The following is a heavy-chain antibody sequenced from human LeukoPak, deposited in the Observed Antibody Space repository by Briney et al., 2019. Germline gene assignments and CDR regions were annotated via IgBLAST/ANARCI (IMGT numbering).Heavy chain of an antibody. V-gene: IGHV4-30-4*01. D-gene: IGHD3-10*01. CDR2: IYYSGTT. Sequence: PSQTLSLTCTVSNGSISSGYYYWSWIRQPPGQGLEWIGYIYYSGTTYYNPFLKSRVTISVDTSKNQFSLKLTSVTAADTAVYYCARDMVRGVIGLDYWGQGSLVTVSS. CDR1: NGSISSGYYY. CDR3: ARDMVRGVIGLDY. J-gene: IGHJ4*02.